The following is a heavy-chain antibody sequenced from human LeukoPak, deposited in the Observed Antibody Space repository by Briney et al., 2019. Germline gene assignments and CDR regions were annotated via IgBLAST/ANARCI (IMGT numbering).Heavy chain of an antibody. V-gene: IGHV4-61*08. CDR2: IYYSGST. CDR3: ARLPAAAGTRVVGVFDY. Sequence: PSETLSLTCTVSGGSISSGGYYWSWIRQHPGKGLEWIGYIYYSGSTNYNPSLKSRVTISVDTSKNQFSLKLSSVTAADTAVYYCARLPAAAGTRVVGVFDYWGQGTLVTVSS. J-gene: IGHJ4*02. CDR1: GGSISSGGYY. D-gene: IGHD6-13*01.